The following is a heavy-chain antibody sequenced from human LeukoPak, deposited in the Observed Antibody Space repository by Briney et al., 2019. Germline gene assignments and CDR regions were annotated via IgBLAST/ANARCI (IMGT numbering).Heavy chain of an antibody. V-gene: IGHV1-2*02. CDR2: INPNSGGT. CDR3: ALYDFWSGYYTFDY. J-gene: IGHJ4*02. CDR1: GYTFTGYY. Sequence: ASVKVSCKASGYTFTGYYMHWVRQAPGQGLEWMGWINPNSGGTNYAQKFQGRVTMTRDTSISAAYMELSRLRSDDTAVYYCALYDFWSGYYTFDYSGQGTLVTVSS. D-gene: IGHD3-3*01.